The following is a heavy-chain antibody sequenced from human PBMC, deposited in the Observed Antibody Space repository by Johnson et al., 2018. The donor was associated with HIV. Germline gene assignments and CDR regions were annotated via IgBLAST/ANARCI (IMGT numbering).Heavy chain of an antibody. J-gene: IGHJ3*02. Sequence: VQLVESGGGLVQPGGSLRLSCAASGFTFSSYAMHWVRQAPGKGLEYVSAISSNGGSTYYANSVKGRFTISRDNSKNTLYLQMGSLRNEDMAVYYCAGEGGGAGSGSYALGAFDIWGQGTMVTVSS. CDR1: GFTFSSYA. V-gene: IGHV3-64*01. CDR2: ISSNGGST. CDR3: AGEGGGAGSGSYALGAFDI. D-gene: IGHD1-26*01.